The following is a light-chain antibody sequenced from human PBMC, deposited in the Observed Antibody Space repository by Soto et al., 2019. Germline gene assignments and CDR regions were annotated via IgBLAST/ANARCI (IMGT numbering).Light chain of an antibody. V-gene: IGKV3-20*01. J-gene: IGKJ1*01. Sequence: EIVLTHSPDTLSLSPGERATLSCRASESVSNNYLAWYQQKPGQAPRLVIYGASTRATGIPDRFSGSGSGTDFTLTISRLEPEDFAVYYGQQYSKSPLAFGQGTKVEIK. CDR2: GAS. CDR1: ESVSNNY. CDR3: QQYSKSPLA.